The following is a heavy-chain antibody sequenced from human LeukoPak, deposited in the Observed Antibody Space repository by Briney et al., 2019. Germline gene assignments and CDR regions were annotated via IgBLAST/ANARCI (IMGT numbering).Heavy chain of an antibody. D-gene: IGHD6-19*01. CDR3: ARDFGSSSAWYEFDY. V-gene: IGHV1-2*02. CDR2: INPDSGVT. Sequence: ASVKVSCKASGYTFTGSYIHWVRQAHGQGLEWMGWINPDSGVTKYAQNFQGRVTMTRDTSISTASMEMRSLKSDDTAVYYCARDFGSSSAWYEFDYWGQGTLVTVSS. CDR1: GYTFTGSY. J-gene: IGHJ4*02.